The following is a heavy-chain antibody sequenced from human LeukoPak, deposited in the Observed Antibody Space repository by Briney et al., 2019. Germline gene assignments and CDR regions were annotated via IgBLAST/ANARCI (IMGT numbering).Heavy chain of an antibody. CDR2: INANSGGT. CDR1: GYTFTAYC. Sequence: ASVKVSCKASGYTFTAYCVHWVRQAPGQGLGWMGRINANSGGTNFAQRFQGRVTMTRDTPISTAYMELSRLRSDDTAVYYCARERRFGELLLFDYWGQGTLVTVSS. CDR3: ARERRFGELLLFDY. J-gene: IGHJ4*02. V-gene: IGHV1-2*06. D-gene: IGHD3-10*01.